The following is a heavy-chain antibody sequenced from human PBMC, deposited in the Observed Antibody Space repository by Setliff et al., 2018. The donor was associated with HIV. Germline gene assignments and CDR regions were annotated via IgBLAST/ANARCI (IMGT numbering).Heavy chain of an antibody. D-gene: IGHD1-26*01. Sequence: PSETLSLNCTVSGISISSIDYHWGWISQPPGKGLEWIGSIYYSGSTYYSPSHKSRVTICVDTSKNQFSLKLNFVTVAETDAYYCARLSWDVDDWGRGTLVTVSS. CDR3: ARLSWDVDD. CDR2: IYYSGST. CDR1: GISISSIDYH. J-gene: IGHJ4*01. V-gene: IGHV4-39*01.